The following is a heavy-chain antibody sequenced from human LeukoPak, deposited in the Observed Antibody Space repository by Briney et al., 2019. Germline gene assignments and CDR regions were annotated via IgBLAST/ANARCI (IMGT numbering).Heavy chain of an antibody. CDR1: GYTFTSYA. CDR3: ARSRGSSWYCWYFDY. J-gene: IGHJ4*02. CDR2: INAGNGNT. V-gene: IGHV1-3*01. D-gene: IGHD6-13*01. Sequence: AASVKVSCKASGYTFTSYAMHWVRQAPGQRLEWMGWINAGNGNTKYSQKFQGRVTITRDTSASTAYMELSSLRSEDTAVYYCARSRGSSWYCWYFDYWGQGTLVTASS.